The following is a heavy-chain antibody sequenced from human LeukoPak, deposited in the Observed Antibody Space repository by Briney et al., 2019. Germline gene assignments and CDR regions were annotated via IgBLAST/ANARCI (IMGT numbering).Heavy chain of an antibody. D-gene: IGHD2-2*02. V-gene: IGHV3-21*01. Sequence: GGSLRLSCAASGFTVSSNYMNWVRQAPGKGLEWVSSISSSSSYIYYADSVKGRFTISRDNAKNSLYLQMNSLRAEDTAVYYCARDPARVKGVVPAAIRGDAFDIWGQGTMVTVSS. CDR2: ISSSSSYI. CDR1: GFTVSSNY. CDR3: ARDPARVKGVVPAAIRGDAFDI. J-gene: IGHJ3*02.